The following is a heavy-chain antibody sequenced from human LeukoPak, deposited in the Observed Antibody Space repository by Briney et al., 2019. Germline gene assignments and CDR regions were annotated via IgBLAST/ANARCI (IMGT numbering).Heavy chain of an antibody. V-gene: IGHV3-21*01. CDR1: GFTLSSYG. D-gene: IGHD3-10*01. Sequence: GGSLRLSCAASGFTLSSYGMDWVRLAPGKGLEWVSSINSRSTYLYYADSVKGRFTISRDNAKNALYLQMDSLRAEDTAVYYCARDGEGSGSYDYWGQGTLVTVSS. J-gene: IGHJ4*02. CDR3: ARDGEGSGSYDY. CDR2: INSRSTYL.